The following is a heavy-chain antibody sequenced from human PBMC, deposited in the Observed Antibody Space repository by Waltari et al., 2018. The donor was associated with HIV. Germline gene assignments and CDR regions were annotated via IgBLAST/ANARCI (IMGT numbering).Heavy chain of an antibody. D-gene: IGHD4-17*01. CDR3: ARQTTVTTTDVDAFDI. CDR1: GYSFTSYW. CDR2: IYPGDSDT. V-gene: IGHV5-51*01. Sequence: KISCKGSGYSFTSYWIGWVRQMPGKGLEWMGIIYPGDSDTRYSPSFQGQVTISADKSISTAYLQWSSLKASDTAMYYCARQTTVTTTDVDAFDIWGQGTMVTVSS. J-gene: IGHJ3*02.